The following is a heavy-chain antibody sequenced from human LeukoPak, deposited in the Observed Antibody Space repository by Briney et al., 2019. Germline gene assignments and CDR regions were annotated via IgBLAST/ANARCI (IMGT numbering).Heavy chain of an antibody. J-gene: IGHJ4*02. Sequence: SETLSLTCTVSGGSISSSSYYWGWIRQPPGKGLEWVGSIYYSGSTYYNPSLKSRVTISVDTSKNQFSLKLSSVTAADTAVYYCAGGEQWLVPFDYWGQGTLVTVSS. CDR2: IYYSGST. D-gene: IGHD6-19*01. CDR3: AGGEQWLVPFDY. CDR1: GGSISSSSYY. V-gene: IGHV4-39*01.